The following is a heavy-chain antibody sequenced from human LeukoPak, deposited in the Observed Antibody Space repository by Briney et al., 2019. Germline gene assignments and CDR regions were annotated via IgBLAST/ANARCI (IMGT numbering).Heavy chain of an antibody. CDR1: GFTFTNYA. CDR3: AKDATPFNSIWDYFDS. V-gene: IGHV3-23*01. CDR2: IGGGDDI. Sequence: GGSLRLSCAASGFTFTNYAMNWVRQAPGQGLEWVAGIGGGDDIHYADSVKGRFTGSRDDSKNTLYLQMSSLRIEDTAVYYCAKDATPFNSIWDYFDSWGQGTLVTVSA. J-gene: IGHJ4*02. D-gene: IGHD7-27*01.